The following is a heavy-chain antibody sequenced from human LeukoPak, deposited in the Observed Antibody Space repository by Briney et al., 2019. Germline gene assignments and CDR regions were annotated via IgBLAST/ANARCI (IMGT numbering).Heavy chain of an antibody. Sequence: SETLSLICTVSGGSISSSSYYWGWIRQPPGKGLEWIGMIFYSGSTYYNPSLKSRVTMSVDTSKNQFSLKLTSVTAADTAVYYCARLSRGYNYGTEYCDYWGQGTLVTVSS. CDR1: GGSISSSSYY. CDR3: ARLSRGYNYGTEYCDY. CDR2: IFYSGST. D-gene: IGHD5-18*01. J-gene: IGHJ4*02. V-gene: IGHV4-39*01.